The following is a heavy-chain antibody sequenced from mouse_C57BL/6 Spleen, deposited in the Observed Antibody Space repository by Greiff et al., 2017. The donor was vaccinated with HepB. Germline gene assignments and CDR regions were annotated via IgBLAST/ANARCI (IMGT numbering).Heavy chain of an antibody. CDR1: GYTFTDYY. V-gene: IGHV1-76*01. CDR3: ARESSSYGWFAY. CDR2: IYPGSGNT. Sequence: VQLVESGAELVRPGASVKLSCKASGYTFTDYYINWVKQRPGQGLEWIARIYPGSGNTYYNEKFKGKATLTAEKSSSTAYMQLSSLTSEDSAVYFCARESSSYGWFAYWGQGTLVTVSA. J-gene: IGHJ3*01. D-gene: IGHD1-1*01.